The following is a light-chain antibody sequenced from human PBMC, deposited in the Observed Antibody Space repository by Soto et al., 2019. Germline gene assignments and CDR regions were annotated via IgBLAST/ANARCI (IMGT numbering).Light chain of an antibody. Sequence: EIVLTQSPGTLSLSPGERVTLSCRASQSVTSSYIAWYQQKSGQAPRLLLYGASSRATGIPDRFSGSGSGTDFTLTISRLEPEDFATYYCLQHNSYPLTFGQGTRLEIK. CDR2: GAS. J-gene: IGKJ5*01. CDR1: QSVTSSY. CDR3: LQHNSYPLT. V-gene: IGKV3-20*01.